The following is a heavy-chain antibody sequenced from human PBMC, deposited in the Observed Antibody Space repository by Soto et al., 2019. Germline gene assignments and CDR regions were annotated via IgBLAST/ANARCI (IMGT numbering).Heavy chain of an antibody. V-gene: IGHV4-59*01. D-gene: IGHD6-13*01. CDR1: GGSISSNY. Sequence: SETLSLTCTVSGGSISSNYWTWIRQPPGKGLEWIGYVYNSGSTNYNPSLKSRVTISEDTSKSQFSLKVNSMTAADTAVYYCARYRRGAVAGYTLDNWGQGILVTVSS. J-gene: IGHJ4*02. CDR2: VYNSGST. CDR3: ARYRRGAVAGYTLDN.